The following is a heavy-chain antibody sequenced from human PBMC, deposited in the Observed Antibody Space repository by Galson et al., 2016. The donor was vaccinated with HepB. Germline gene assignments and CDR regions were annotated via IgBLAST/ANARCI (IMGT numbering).Heavy chain of an antibody. D-gene: IGHD3-10*01. Sequence: SLRLSCAASGFTFNSYGMTWVRQAPGKGLEWVSVISGSGSGTYYADSVKGRFSISRDNSKDTVYLEVNSLRPEDTAVYYCAAYDNPLLWFDPGTPNWFDPWGQGTLVTVSS. CDR1: GFTFNSYG. V-gene: IGHV3-23*01. CDR2: ISGSGSGT. CDR3: AAYDNPLLWFDPGTPNWFDP. J-gene: IGHJ5*02.